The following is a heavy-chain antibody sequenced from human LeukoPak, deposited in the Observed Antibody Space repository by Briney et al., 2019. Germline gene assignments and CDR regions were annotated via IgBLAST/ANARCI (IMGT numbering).Heavy chain of an antibody. CDR3: ARECHGDYHI. D-gene: IGHD4-17*01. CDR2: INQDGSEK. V-gene: IGHV3-7*01. CDR1: LFSVRNHW. J-gene: IGHJ3*02. Sequence: GGSLRLSCAPSLFSVRNHWMAWVRQAPGKGLERVANINQDGSEKYYVDAVKGRFSISRDNAKNSLYLQMNSLRVEDTALYLCARECHGDYHIWGQGTMVTVSS.